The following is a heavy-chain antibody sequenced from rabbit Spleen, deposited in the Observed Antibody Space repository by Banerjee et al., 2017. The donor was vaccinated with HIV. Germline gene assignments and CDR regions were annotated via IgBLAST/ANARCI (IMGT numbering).Heavy chain of an antibody. CDR3: VREVAAKFNL. V-gene: IGHV1S47*01. CDR1: GFSFSDRDV. D-gene: IGHD4-1*01. CDR2: IDPVFGIT. J-gene: IGHJ4*01. Sequence: QEQLEESGGGLVKPEGSLTLTCKASGFSFSDRDVMCWVRQAPGKGLEWIGYIDPVFGITYSASWVNGRFTISSHNAQNTLYLQLNSLTAADTATYFCVREVAAKFNLWGPGTLVTVS.